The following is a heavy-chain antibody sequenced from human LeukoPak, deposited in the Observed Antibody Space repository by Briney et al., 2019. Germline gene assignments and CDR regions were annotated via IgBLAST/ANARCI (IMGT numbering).Heavy chain of an antibody. CDR1: GGSISGFF. J-gene: IGHJ4*02. V-gene: IGHV4-59*01. CDR2: VHYSGDT. D-gene: IGHD1-1*01. Sequence: PSETLSLTCTVSGGSISGFFWSWIRQPPGMGLEWIASVHYSGDTKYNPSLKSRVSLSFDTSKQQFSLRLSSVTAADTAVYYCARDLELERNRWNYFESWGQGTLVTVSS. CDR3: ARDLELERNRWNYFES.